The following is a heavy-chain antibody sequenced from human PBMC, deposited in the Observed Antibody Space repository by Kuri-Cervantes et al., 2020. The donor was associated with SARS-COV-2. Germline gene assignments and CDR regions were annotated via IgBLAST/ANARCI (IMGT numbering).Heavy chain of an antibody. CDR2: ISAYNGNT. D-gene: IGHD4-23*01. CDR1: GYTFTSYG. J-gene: IGHJ4*02. CDR3: ARGRWDGGNLESYYFDY. V-gene: IGHV1-18*01. Sequence: ASVKVSCKASGYTFTSYGISWVRQAPGQGLEWMGWISAYNGNTNYAQKLQGRVTMTTDTSTSTAYMELSSLRSEDTAVYYCARGRWDGGNLESYYFDYWGQGTLVTVSS.